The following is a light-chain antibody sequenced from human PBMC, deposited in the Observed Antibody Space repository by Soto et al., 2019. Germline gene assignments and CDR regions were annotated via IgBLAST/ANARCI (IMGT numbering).Light chain of an antibody. CDR3: HQYGDSPQT. CDR1: QSVSSN. J-gene: IGKJ1*01. Sequence: EILMTHSPATLSVSPCERATLSSSASQSVSSNLAWYQQKPGQAPRLLIYGASTRATGIPARFSGSGSGTEFTLTISRLEPEDFAVYFCHQYGDSPQTFGQGTKV. CDR2: GAS. V-gene: IGKV3-15*01.